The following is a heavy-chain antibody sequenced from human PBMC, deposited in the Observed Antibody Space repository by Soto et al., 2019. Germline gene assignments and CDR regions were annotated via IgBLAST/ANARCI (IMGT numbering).Heavy chain of an antibody. V-gene: IGHV1-3*01. CDR2: INAGNGNT. J-gene: IGHJ4*02. CDR3: ARGERYYSDSSGYFGFDY. CDR1: GYTFTNYA. D-gene: IGHD3-22*01. Sequence: QVQLVQSGAEVKKPGASVKVSCKASGYTFTNYAMHWVRQAPGQSLEWMGWINAGNGNTKYSQKFQGRVTITRDTSARTAYTEMRSLRSEDTAVYYCARGERYYSDSSGYFGFDYWGQGTLVTVSS.